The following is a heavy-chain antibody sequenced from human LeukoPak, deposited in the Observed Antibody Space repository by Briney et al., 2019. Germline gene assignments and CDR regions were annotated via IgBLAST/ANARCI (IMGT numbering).Heavy chain of an antibody. CDR2: ISSSSSYI. J-gene: IGHJ6*02. Sequence: PGGSLRLSCAASGFTFSSYSMNWVRQAPGKGLEWVSSISSSSSYIYYADSVKGRFTISRDNAENSLYLQMNSLRAEDTAVYYCARAISSSWSGRDYGMDVWGQGTTVTVSS. V-gene: IGHV3-21*01. D-gene: IGHD6-13*01. CDR3: ARAISSSWSGRDYGMDV. CDR1: GFTFSSYS.